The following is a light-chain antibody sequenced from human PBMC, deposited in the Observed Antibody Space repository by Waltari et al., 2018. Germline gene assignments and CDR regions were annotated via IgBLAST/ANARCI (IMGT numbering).Light chain of an antibody. J-gene: IGKJ1*01. CDR1: QSIGSS. Sequence: ETVVIQSPATLSVSPGERATLSCTTTQSIGSSLAWYQQKPGQAPRLLLYRASTRATGIPDRFSGSGSETEFTLTISSLQSEDFAVYYCQQYNNWPQTFGQGTKVEIK. CDR2: RAS. V-gene: IGKV3-15*01. CDR3: QQYNNWPQT.